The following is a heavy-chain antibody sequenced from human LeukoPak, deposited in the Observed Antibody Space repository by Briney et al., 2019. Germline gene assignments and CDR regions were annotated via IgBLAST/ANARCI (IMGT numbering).Heavy chain of an antibody. CDR3: ARKDGTLFEY. D-gene: IGHD1-1*01. CDR2: ISYSGSP. J-gene: IGHJ4*02. Sequence: KSSETLSLTCTVSGGSISSNSYYWVWIRQPPGKGLEWIGSISYSGSPYYNPSLTSRITISADTSKNQFSLKLNSVTAADTAVYYCARKDGTLFEYWGQGTLVTVSS. CDR1: GGSISSNSYY. V-gene: IGHV4-39*01.